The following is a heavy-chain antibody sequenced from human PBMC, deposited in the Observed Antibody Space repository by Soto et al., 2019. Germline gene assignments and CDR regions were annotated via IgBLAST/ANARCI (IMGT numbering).Heavy chain of an antibody. CDR1: GGFVSGGSDY. J-gene: IGHJ4*02. V-gene: IGHV4-61*01. D-gene: IGHD3-22*01. Sequence: SETLSLPCTFSGGFVSGGSDYRWWYRQPPGKRHGRVGDIYCGGRNNYNPSLKIRVNISVATSRNQVVVDLTAVTAADTAVYYCAREGGVRQTYYYDSSAEPYFDYWGQGTLVTVSS. CDR3: AREGGVRQTYYYDSSAEPYFDY. CDR2: IYCGGRN.